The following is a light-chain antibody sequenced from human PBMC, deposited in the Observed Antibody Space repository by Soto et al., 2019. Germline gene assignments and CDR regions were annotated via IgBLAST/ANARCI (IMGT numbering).Light chain of an antibody. CDR1: HALNTR. V-gene: IGKV3D-11*01. CDR3: QQYNNWHPVT. Sequence: EIVLTQSPATLSPFPDDRVTLCCRASHALNTRLAWYQHKPGQAPRLLIYDASNRANGIPARFSGSGSWTDFTLTISSLEPEDFAFYYCQQYNNWHPVTFGQGTKVDIK. CDR2: DAS. J-gene: IGKJ1*01.